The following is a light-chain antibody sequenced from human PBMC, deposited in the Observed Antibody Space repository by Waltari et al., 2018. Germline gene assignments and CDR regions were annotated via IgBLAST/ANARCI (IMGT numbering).Light chain of an antibody. CDR3: LQTYSAPWT. CDR1: QGISSY. V-gene: IGKV1-9*01. CDR2: SAS. J-gene: IGKJ1*01. Sequence: DIQLTQSPSFLSASVGDRVTITCRASQGISSYVAWYQQNPGKAPRLLIHSASTLQSGVPSRFSGSGSGTEFTLTISSLQPEDFATYFCLQTYSAPWTFGRGTTVEIK.